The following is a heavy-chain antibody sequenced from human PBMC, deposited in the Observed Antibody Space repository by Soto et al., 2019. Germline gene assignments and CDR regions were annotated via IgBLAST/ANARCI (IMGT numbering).Heavy chain of an antibody. Sequence: SETLSLTCTVSGGSISSYYWSWIRQPAGKGLEWIGRIYTSGSTNYNPSLKSRVTMSVDTSKNQFSLKLSSVTAADTAVYYCARNGGYCTNGVCSAYYYYGMDVWGQGTTVTVSS. J-gene: IGHJ6*02. CDR2: IYTSGST. CDR3: ARNGGYCTNGVCSAYYYYGMDV. CDR1: GGSISSYY. V-gene: IGHV4-4*07. D-gene: IGHD2-8*01.